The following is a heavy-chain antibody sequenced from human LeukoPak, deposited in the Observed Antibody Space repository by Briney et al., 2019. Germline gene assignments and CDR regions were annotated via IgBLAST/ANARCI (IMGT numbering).Heavy chain of an antibody. CDR3: AKADSYGGNSQLFDF. D-gene: IGHD4-23*01. CDR1: GFTFSSYA. V-gene: IGHV3-23*01. J-gene: IGHJ4*02. CDR2: ISGSGGST. Sequence: GGSLRLSCAASGFTFSSYAMRWVRQAPGKGLEWVSAISGSGGSTYYADSVKGRFTISRDNSKNTLFLQMNSLAVEDTAVYYCAKADSYGGNSQLFDFWGQGTLVTVSS.